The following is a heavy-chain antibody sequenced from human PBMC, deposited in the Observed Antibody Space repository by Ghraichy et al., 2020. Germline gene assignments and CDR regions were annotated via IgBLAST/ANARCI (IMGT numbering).Heavy chain of an antibody. CDR1: GFTFGDYA. J-gene: IGHJ3*01. CDR2: INWNGGST. CDR3: ASDGGIVGATPDAFDL. D-gene: IGHD1-26*01. Sequence: GGSLRLSCEASGFTFGDYAMSWVRQAPGKGLEWVSGINWNGGSTGYVASVKGRLTISRDNAKNSLYLQMKSLRAEDTALYYCASDGGIVGATPDAFDLWGQGTMVTVSS. V-gene: IGHV3-20*04.